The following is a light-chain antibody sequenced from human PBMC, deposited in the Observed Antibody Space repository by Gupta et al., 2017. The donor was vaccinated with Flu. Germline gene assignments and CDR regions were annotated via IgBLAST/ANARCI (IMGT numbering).Light chain of an antibody. CDR3: QVWDSSTYG. CDR2: RDS. CDR1: NIGSKN. Sequence: SYELTQPLSVSVALGQTARITCGGNNIGSKNVHWYQQKPAQAPVLVIYRDSNRPAGIPERFSGSNSANTATLTISRAQAGDDDDYYCQVWDSSTYGFGTGTKVTVL. J-gene: IGLJ1*01. V-gene: IGLV3-9*01.